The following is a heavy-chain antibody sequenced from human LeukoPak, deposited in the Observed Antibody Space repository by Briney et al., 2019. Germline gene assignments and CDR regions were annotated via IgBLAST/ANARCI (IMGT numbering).Heavy chain of an antibody. CDR3: ARDALVLYDSSGNFDY. J-gene: IGHJ4*02. CDR2: IYYSGST. V-gene: IGHV4-39*07. D-gene: IGHD3-22*01. CDR1: GGSISSSSYY. Sequence: PSETLSLTCTVSGGSISSSSYYWGWIRQPPGKGREWIGSIYYSGSTYYNPSLKSRVTISVDTSKNQFSLKLSSVTAADTAVYYCARDALVLYDSSGNFDYWGQGTLVTVSS.